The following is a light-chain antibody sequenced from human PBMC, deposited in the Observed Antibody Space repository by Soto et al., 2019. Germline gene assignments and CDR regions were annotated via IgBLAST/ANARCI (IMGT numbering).Light chain of an antibody. CDR3: QQYNNWPLT. V-gene: IGKV3-15*01. J-gene: IGKJ4*01. Sequence: ETVCTQYPATMSVSPVERATLSCRASQSISSNLAWFQQKPGQAPRLLIYDASTMATGFPARFSGSGSGTEFTLTISSLQSEDFAVYYCQQYNNWPLTFGGGTKVDIK. CDR1: QSISSN. CDR2: DAS.